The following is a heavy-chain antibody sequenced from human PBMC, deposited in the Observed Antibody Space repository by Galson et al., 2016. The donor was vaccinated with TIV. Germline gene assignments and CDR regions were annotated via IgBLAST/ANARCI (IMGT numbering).Heavy chain of an antibody. CDR3: SRDLTTGNPVYDY. Sequence: SLRLSCAASGFTSSSYWMSWVRQAPGKGLEWVANIKQDGSEKYYVDSVKGRFTISRDDAKNSLYLQMSSLRAEDTAMYYCSRDLTTGNPVYDYWGQGTLVTVSS. CDR1: GFTSSSYW. V-gene: IGHV3-7*01. CDR2: IKQDGSEK. D-gene: IGHD1-1*01. J-gene: IGHJ4*02.